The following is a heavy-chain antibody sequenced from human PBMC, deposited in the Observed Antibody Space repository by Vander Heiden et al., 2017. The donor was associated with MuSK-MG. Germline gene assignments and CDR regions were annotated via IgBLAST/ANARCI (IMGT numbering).Heavy chain of an antibody. CDR2: IRGSGGST. CDR1: GFTFSSYA. D-gene: IGHD3-10*01. J-gene: IGHJ4*02. CDR3: AKDCVGGDFDY. V-gene: IGHV3-23*01. Sequence: VQLLVSGGGLVQPGGSLRLSCAASGFTFSSYALSWVRQAPGKGLEWVSAIRGSGGSTYDADSVKGRFTISRDNSKNTLYLQMNRMRAEDTAVYYSAKDCVGGDFDYWGQGTLVTVSS.